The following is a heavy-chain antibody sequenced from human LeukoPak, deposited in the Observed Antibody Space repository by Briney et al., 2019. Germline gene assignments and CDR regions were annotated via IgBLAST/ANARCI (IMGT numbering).Heavy chain of an antibody. CDR2: VSDSGTT. J-gene: IGHJ4*01. CDR3: ARDSSDFFDRSGLNFLVY. CDR1: GGSINGHF. V-gene: IGHV4-59*11. D-gene: IGHD3-22*01. Sequence: PSETLSLTCVVSGGSINGHFWSWIRQSPGKGLEWIGYVSDSGTTNYNPSLKSRVTMSVDTSKNQFSLQPTSVTAADTAVYYCARDSSDFFDRSGLNFLVYWGQGTLVAVSS.